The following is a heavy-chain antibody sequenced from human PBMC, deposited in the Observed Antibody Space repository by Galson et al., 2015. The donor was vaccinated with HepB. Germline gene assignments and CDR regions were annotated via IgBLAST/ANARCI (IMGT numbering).Heavy chain of an antibody. CDR3: ARGTSLRYFDWFLISS. J-gene: IGHJ4*01. Sequence: SLRLSCAASGFTFSDYYMSWIRQAPGKGLEWVSYISSSSSYTNYADSVKGRFTISRENAKNSLYLQMNSLRAEDKAVYYCARGTSLRYFDWFLISSWGQGTPVPVSS. D-gene: IGHD3-9*01. CDR2: ISSSSSYT. CDR1: GFTFSDYY. V-gene: IGHV3-11*06.